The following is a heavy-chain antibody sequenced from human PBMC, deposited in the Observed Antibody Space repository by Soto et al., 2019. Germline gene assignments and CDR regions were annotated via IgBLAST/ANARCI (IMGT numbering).Heavy chain of an antibody. CDR3: ARGGAAAGTAYVDY. J-gene: IGHJ4*02. V-gene: IGHV3-33*01. D-gene: IGHD6-13*01. CDR2: IWYDGSNK. CDR1: GFTFSSYG. Sequence: QVQLVESGGGVVQPGRSLRLSCAASGFTFSSYGMHWVRQAPGKGLEWVAVIWYDGSNKYYADSVKGRFTISTDNSKTTLYLQMNSLRAEDTAVYYCARGGAAAGTAYVDYWGQGTLVTVSS.